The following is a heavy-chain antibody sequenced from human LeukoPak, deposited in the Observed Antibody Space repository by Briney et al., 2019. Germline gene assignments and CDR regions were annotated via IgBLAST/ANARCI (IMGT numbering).Heavy chain of an antibody. CDR1: GYTFTSYG. V-gene: IGHV1-18*01. D-gene: IGHD3-3*01. Sequence: ASVMVSCKASGYTFTSYGISWVRQAPGQGLEWMGWIGAYNGNTNYAQKLQGRVTMTTDTSTSTAYMELRSLRSDDTAVYYCARKYLEWLESDYWGQGTLVTVSS. CDR2: IGAYNGNT. J-gene: IGHJ4*02. CDR3: ARKYLEWLESDY.